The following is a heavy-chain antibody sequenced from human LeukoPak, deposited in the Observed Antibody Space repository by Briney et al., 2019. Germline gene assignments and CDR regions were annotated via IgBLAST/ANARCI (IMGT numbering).Heavy chain of an antibody. D-gene: IGHD4-23*01. Sequence: PGGSLRLSCAASGFTFNSYAMHWVRQAPGKGLEWVAVISYDGSNKYYADSVKGRFTISRDNSKNTLYLQMNSLRAEDTAVYYCARDIAYGGNYYYYGMDVWGQGTTVTVSS. CDR2: ISYDGSNK. V-gene: IGHV3-30*04. CDR1: GFTFNSYA. CDR3: ARDIAYGGNYYYYGMDV. J-gene: IGHJ6*02.